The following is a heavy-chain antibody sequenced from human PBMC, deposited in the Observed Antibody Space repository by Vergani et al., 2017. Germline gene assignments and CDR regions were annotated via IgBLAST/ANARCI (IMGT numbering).Heavy chain of an antibody. CDR2: IYHSGST. D-gene: IGHD3-3*01. CDR1: GYSISSGYY. J-gene: IGHJ5*02. CDR3: ARGGLRYYDFWSGYGNWFDP. V-gene: IGHV4-38-2*01. Sequence: QVQLQESGPGLVKPSETLSLTCAVSGYSISSGYYWGWIRQPPGKGLEWIGSIYHSGSTYYNPSLKSRVTISVDTSNNQFSLKLSSVTAADTAVYYCARGGLRYYDFWSGYGNWFDPWGQGTLVTVSS.